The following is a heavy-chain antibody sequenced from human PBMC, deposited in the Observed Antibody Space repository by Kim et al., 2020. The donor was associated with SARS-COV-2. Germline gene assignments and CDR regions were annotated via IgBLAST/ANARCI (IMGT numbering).Heavy chain of an antibody. J-gene: IGHJ6*03. Sequence: ASVKVSCKASGYTFTGYYMHWVRQAPGQGLEWMGWINPNSGGTNYAQKFQGRVTMTRDTSISTAYMELSRLRSDDTAVFYCARVSVGYCYYMDVWGEGTTVTVSS. V-gene: IGHV1-2*02. CDR3: ARVSVGYCYYMDV. D-gene: IGHD1-26*01. CDR2: INPNSGGT. CDR1: GYTFTGYY.